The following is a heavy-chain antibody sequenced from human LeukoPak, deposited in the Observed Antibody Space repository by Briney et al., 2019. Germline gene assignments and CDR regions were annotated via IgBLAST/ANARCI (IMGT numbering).Heavy chain of an antibody. J-gene: IGHJ6*03. V-gene: IGHV4-59*01. D-gene: IGHD6-13*01. Sequence: SETLSLTCTVSGGSISSYCWSWIRQPPGKGLEWIGYIYYSGSTNYNPSLKCRVTISVDTSKNQFSLKLSSVTAADTAVYYCARTTEAHSWRTRYYDYYMDVWGKGTTVTVSS. CDR3: ARTTEAHSWRTRYYDYYMDV. CDR1: GGSISSYC. CDR2: IYYSGST.